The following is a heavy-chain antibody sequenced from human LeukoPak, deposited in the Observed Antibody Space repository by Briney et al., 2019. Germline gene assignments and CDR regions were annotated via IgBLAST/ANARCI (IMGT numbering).Heavy chain of an antibody. Sequence: PGGSLRLSCAASGFTFSSYSMNWVRQAPGKGLEWVSAISGSGGSTYYADSVKGRFTISRDNSKNTLYLQMNSLRAEDTAVYYCAKGPRRIAARFDYWGQGTLVTVSS. J-gene: IGHJ4*02. CDR2: ISGSGGST. V-gene: IGHV3-23*01. CDR3: AKGPRRIAARFDY. CDR1: GFTFSSYS. D-gene: IGHD6-6*01.